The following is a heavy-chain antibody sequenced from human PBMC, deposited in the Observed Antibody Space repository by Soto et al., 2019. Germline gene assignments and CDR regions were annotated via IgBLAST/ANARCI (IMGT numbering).Heavy chain of an antibody. CDR3: ARDPTDASRIAAAGIFDY. CDR1: GGTFSSYA. V-gene: IGHV1-69*01. D-gene: IGHD6-13*01. Sequence: QVQLVQSGAEVKKPGSSVKVSCKASGGTFSSYAISWVRQAPGQGLEWMGGIIPIFGTANYAQKFQGRVTITADESTSTAYRELSSLRSEDTAVYYCARDPTDASRIAAAGIFDYWGQGTLVTVSS. J-gene: IGHJ4*02. CDR2: IIPIFGTA.